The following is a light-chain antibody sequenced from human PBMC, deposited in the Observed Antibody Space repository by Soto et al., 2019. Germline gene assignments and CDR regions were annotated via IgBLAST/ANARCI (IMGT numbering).Light chain of an antibody. V-gene: IGKV1-9*01. J-gene: IGKJ3*01. Sequence: DIQMTQSPSTLSASAAYRVTITFGSSQSISTYLAWYQQKPGDAPKLLIYAASTLQSGVPSRFSGSGSGTDFTLTISSLQPEDFATYYCQQLDSYPRTFGPGSKVD. CDR1: QSISTY. CDR2: AAS. CDR3: QQLDSYPRT.